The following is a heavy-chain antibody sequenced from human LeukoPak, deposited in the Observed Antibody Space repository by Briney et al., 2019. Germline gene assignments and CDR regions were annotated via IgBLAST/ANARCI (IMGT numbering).Heavy chain of an antibody. J-gene: IGHJ4*02. V-gene: IGHV4-59*01. D-gene: IGHD3-22*01. Sequence: SETLSLTCTVSGGSISSYYWSWIRQPPGKGLEWIGYVYYSGSTNYNPSLKSRVTISVDTSKNQFSLKLSSVTAADTAVYCCARGNRIVVAPFDYWGQGTLVTVSS. CDR1: GGSISSYY. CDR2: VYYSGST. CDR3: ARGNRIVVAPFDY.